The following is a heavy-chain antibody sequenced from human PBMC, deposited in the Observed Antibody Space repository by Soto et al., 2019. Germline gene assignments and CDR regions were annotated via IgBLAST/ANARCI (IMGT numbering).Heavy chain of an antibody. V-gene: IGHV1-58*02. D-gene: IGHD6-13*01. CDR3: ASSLGREYYYYYYMDV. CDR2: IVVGSGST. J-gene: IGHJ6*03. Sequence: SVKVSCKASGFTFTSSAMQWVRQARGQRLEWIGWIVVGSGSTSYAQKFQGRVTMTRDTSTSTVYMELSSLRSEDTAVYYCASSLGREYYYYYYMDVWGKGTTVTVSS. CDR1: GFTFTSSA.